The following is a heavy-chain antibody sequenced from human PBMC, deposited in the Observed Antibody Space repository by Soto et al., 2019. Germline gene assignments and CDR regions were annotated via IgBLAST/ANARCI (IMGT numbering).Heavy chain of an antibody. CDR2: IYYSGST. V-gene: IGHV4-59*01. CDR1: GGSISSYY. Sequence: SETLSLTCTVSGGSISSYYWSWIRQPPGKGLEWIGYIYYSGSTKYNPSLKSRVTISVDTSKNQFSLKLSSVTAADTAVYYCARQLLAYCGGDCYYGAFDIWGQGTMVTVS. D-gene: IGHD2-21*01. CDR3: ARQLLAYCGGDCYYGAFDI. J-gene: IGHJ3*02.